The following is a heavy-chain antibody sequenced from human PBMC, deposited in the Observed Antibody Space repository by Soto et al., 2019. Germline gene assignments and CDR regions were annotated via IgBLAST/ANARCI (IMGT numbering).Heavy chain of an antibody. J-gene: IGHJ6*02. V-gene: IGHV1-8*01. Sequence: ASVKVSCKASGYTFTSYDINWVQQATGQGLEWMGWMNPNSGNTGYAQKFQGRVTMTRNTSISTAYMELSRLRSEDTDVYYWERGVGTTVVNYYDYGMDVWGQGTTVTVSS. CDR2: MNPNSGNT. D-gene: IGHD4-17*01. CDR3: ERGVGTTVVNYYDYGMDV. CDR1: GYTFTSYD.